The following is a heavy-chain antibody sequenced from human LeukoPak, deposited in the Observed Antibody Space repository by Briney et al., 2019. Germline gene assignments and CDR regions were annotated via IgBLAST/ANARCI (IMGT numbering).Heavy chain of an antibody. CDR1: GGSISSYY. J-gene: IGHJ4*02. Sequence: SETLSLTCTVSGGSISSYYWSWIRPPPGKGLEWIGYIYYTGSTNYNPSLKSRVTISVDTSKNQFSLKLSSVTAADTAVYYCARVHRAGYSYGQYYFDYWGQGTLVTVSS. CDR3: ARVHRAGYSYGQYYFDY. V-gene: IGHV4-59*08. D-gene: IGHD5-18*01. CDR2: IYYTGST.